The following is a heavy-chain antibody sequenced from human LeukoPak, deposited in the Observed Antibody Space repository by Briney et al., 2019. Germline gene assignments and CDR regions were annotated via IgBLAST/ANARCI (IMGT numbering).Heavy chain of an antibody. V-gene: IGHV3-64*04. CDR2: ISSNGGST. CDR1: GFTFSSYA. CDR3: ARDSLGDPTYYFDY. Sequence: KAGGSLRLSCSASGFTFSSYAMHWVRQAPGKGLEYVSAISSNGGSTYYADSVKGRFTISRDNSKNTLYLQMNSLRAEDTAVYHCARDSLGDPTYYFDYWGQGTLVTVSS. D-gene: IGHD3-10*01. J-gene: IGHJ4*02.